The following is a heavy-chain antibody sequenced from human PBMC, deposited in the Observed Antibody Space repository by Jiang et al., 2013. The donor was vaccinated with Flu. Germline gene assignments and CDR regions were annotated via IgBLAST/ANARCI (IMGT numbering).Heavy chain of an antibody. J-gene: IGHJ4*02. CDR3: AKXISVAGVGLDY. D-gene: IGHD6-19*01. V-gene: IGHV3-9*01. CDR1: GFRFDDYA. Sequence: EVQLVESGGGLVQPGRSLRLSCVASGFRFDDYAMHWVRQAPGKGLEWVSGITWNSGTLGYADSVRGRFTISRDNAKESLFLQMDSLRAEDTAVYYCAKXISVAGVGLDYWGQGTLVTVSS. CDR2: ITWNSGTL.